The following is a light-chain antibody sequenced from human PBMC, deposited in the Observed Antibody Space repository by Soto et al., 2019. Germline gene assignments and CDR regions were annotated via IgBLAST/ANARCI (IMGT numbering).Light chain of an antibody. CDR2: NNN. V-gene: IGLV1-40*01. CDR3: QSYDSTLSVV. J-gene: IGLJ2*01. Sequence: QSVLTQPPSVSGAPGQSVTISCTGSSSNIGAGYDVHWYQQLPGTAPKLLIHNNNNRPSGVPDRFSGSKSGTSASLAITGLQAEDEADYYCQSYDSTLSVVFGGGTKLTVL. CDR1: SSNIGAGYD.